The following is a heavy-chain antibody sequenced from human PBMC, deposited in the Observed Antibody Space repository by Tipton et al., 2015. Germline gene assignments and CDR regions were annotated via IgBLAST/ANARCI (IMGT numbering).Heavy chain of an antibody. D-gene: IGHD5-12*01. V-gene: IGHV1-18*01. CDR1: GYTFTNYG. CDR3: ARGKVPTSFDF. CDR2: MNPYNANT. Sequence: QSGAEVKKPGASVKVSCKASGYTFTNYGISWVRQAPGQGLEWMGWMNPYNANTNYAQKLQGRVTLTTDTSTNTAYMQLRSLRSDDTAIYYCARGKVPTSFDFWGQGTLVTVSS. J-gene: IGHJ4*02.